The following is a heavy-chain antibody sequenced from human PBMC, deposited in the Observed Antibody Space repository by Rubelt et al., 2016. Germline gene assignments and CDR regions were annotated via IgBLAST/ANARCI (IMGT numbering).Heavy chain of an antibody. D-gene: IGHD5-12*01. CDR1: GGSFSGYY. Sequence: QVQLQQWGAGLLKPSETLSLTCAVYGGSFSGYYWSWIRQSPGKGLEWIGEINHSGSTNYNPSLKSRVTISTDASENQFSLKVSSVTAAYTAVYYCARGGGYGPFLWGQGTLVTVSS. J-gene: IGHJ4*02. CDR3: ARGGGYGPFL. CDR2: INHSGST. V-gene: IGHV4-34*01.